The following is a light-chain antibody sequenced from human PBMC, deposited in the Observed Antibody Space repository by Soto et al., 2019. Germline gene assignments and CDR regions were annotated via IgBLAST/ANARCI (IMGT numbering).Light chain of an antibody. CDR3: AAWDDSLNGFV. CDR1: SSNIGSNT. Sequence: QSVLTQPPSASGTPGQRVTISCSGSSSNIGSNTIHWYQQLPGTAPKLLIHSDDKLPSGVPDRFSGSKSVTSGSLAISGLQSGDEADYYCAAWDDSLNGFVFGAGTQLTVL. V-gene: IGLV1-44*01. J-gene: IGLJ7*01. CDR2: SDD.